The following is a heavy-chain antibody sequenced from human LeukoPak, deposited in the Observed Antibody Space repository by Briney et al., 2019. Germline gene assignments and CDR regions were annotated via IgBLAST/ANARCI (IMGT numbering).Heavy chain of an antibody. D-gene: IGHD3-22*01. Sequence: SETLSLTCTVSGGSILSSSYYWGWIRQPPGKGLEWIGSIYYSGTTDYNPSLKSRVTISVDTSKNQFSLKLSSVTAADTAVYYCARDRFDDSSCYYYHHYYYMDVWGKGTTVTVSS. V-gene: IGHV4-39*07. CDR1: GGSILSSSYY. CDR2: IYYSGTT. CDR3: ARDRFDDSSCYYYHHYYYMDV. J-gene: IGHJ6*03.